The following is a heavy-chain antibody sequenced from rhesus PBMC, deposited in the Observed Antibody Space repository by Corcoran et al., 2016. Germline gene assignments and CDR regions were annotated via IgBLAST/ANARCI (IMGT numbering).Heavy chain of an antibody. D-gene: IGHD3-34*01. CDR1: NDSIKRHF. V-gene: IGHV4S11*01. J-gene: IGHJ5-2*02. CDR2: ISGTNSNT. CDR3: ARGGLRGDHWGVSLDV. Sequence: QVQLQESGPGLVTPLETLSLTCTVSNDSIKRHFWSWIRQPPGGGLEWIGYISGTNSNTNYKPSLRGRVTLSVDTSTNQMSLKLTSVTVADTAVYYCARGGLRGDHWGVSLDVWGRGVLVTVSS.